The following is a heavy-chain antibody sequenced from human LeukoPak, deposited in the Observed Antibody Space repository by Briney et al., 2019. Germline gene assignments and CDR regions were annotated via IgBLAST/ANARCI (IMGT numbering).Heavy chain of an antibody. J-gene: IGHJ1*01. CDR1: GGSISSGGYY. D-gene: IGHD2-21*01. CDR3: ARDRCGGDCYSSGYFQH. V-gene: IGHV4-30-2*01. CDR2: IYHSGST. Sequence: SETLSLTCTVSGGSISSGGYYWSWIRQPPGKGLEWIGYIYHSGSTYYNPSLKSRVTISVDRSKNQFSLKLSSVTAADTAVYYCARDRCGGDCYSSGYFQHWGQGTLVTVSS.